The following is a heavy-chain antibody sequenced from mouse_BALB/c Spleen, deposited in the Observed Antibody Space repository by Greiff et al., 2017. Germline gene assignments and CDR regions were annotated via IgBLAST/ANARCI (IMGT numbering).Heavy chain of an antibody. CDR3: ARDRNWEGFAY. J-gene: IGHJ3*01. CDR1: GFTFSSYG. V-gene: IGHV5-6-3*01. D-gene: IGHD4-1*01. Sequence: EVQLVESGGGLVQPGGSLKLSCAASGFTFSSYGMSWVRQTPDKRLELVATINSNGGSTYYPDSVKGRFTISRDNAKNTLYLQMSSLKSEDTAMYYCARDRNWEGFAYWGQGTLVTVSA. CDR2: INSNGGST.